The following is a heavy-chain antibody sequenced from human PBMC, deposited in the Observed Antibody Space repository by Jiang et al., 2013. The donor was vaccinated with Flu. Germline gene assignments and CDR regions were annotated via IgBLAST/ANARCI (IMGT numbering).Heavy chain of an antibody. CDR1: GFSLSTSGMC. CDR2: IHWDDDK. J-gene: IGHJ4*02. Sequence: TQTLTLTCTFSGFSLSTSGMCVSWIRQPPGKALEWLAHIHWDDDKYYSTSLKTRLTIPKDTSKNQVVLIMTNVDPVDTATYYCARIIVSSSGWYYFDYWGQGTLVTVSS. CDR3: ARIIVSSSGWYYFDY. V-gene: IGHV2-70*01. D-gene: IGHD6-19*01.